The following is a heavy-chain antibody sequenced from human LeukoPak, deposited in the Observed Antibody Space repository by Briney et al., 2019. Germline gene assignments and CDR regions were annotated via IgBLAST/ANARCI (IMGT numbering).Heavy chain of an antibody. CDR2: MNPNSGNT. Sequence: ASVKVSCKASGYTFTSYDINWVRQATGQGLEWMGWMNPNSGNTGYAQKFQGRVTMTRNTSISTAYMELRSLRSDDTAVYYCARDPPHPYYYDSSGYYEYYFDYWGQGTLVTVSS. D-gene: IGHD3-22*01. V-gene: IGHV1-8*01. CDR1: GYTFTSYD. J-gene: IGHJ4*02. CDR3: ARDPPHPYYYDSSGYYEYYFDY.